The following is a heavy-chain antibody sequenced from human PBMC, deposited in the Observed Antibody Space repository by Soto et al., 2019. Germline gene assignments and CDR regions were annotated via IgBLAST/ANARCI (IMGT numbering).Heavy chain of an antibody. Sequence: QVQLVQSGAEVTKPGASVKVSCKASGYTFTSYDINWVRLATGQGLEWMGWMSPNSGATGYAQKFQGRVTMTRDTSISTVYMELSNLRSEDTAIYYRARGVDNGVDVWGQGSTVTVSS. V-gene: IGHV1-8*01. CDR1: GYTFTSYD. J-gene: IGHJ6*02. D-gene: IGHD2-8*01. CDR3: ARGVDNGVDV. CDR2: MSPNSGAT.